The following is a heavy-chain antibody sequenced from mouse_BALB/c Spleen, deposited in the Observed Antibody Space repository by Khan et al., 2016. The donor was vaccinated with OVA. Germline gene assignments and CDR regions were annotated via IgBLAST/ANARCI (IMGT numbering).Heavy chain of an antibody. Sequence: QVQLKESGAELVRPGTSVKVSCKASGYAFTDYLIEWLKQRPGQGLEWIGVINPGSGGANYNEKFKDKATLTADKSSNTAYMQLTSLTSDDSAVSFCSRSGYGFGAYWGPGTLVTVSA. J-gene: IGHJ3*01. CDR1: GYAFTDYL. V-gene: IGHV1-54*01. CDR3: SRSGYGFGAY. CDR2: INPGSGGA. D-gene: IGHD3-2*02.